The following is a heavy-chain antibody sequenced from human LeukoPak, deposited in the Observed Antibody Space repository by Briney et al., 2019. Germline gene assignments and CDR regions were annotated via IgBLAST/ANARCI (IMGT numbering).Heavy chain of an antibody. CDR1: GYTFTSYG. J-gene: IGHJ4*02. D-gene: IGHD3-3*01. V-gene: IGHV1-2*02. Sequence: ASVKVSCKASGYTFTSYGISWVRQAPGQGLEWMGWINPNSGGANYAQKFQGRVTMTRDTSISTAYMELSRLRSDDTAVYYCARRPTYYDFWSGYFGGFDYWGQGTLVTVSS. CDR3: ARRPTYYDFWSGYFGGFDY. CDR2: INPNSGGA.